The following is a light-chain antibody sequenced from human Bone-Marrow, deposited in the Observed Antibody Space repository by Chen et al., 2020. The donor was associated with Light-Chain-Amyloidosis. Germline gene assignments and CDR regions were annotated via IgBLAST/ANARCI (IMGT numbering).Light chain of an antibody. CDR2: EDD. CDR1: SGSIATNY. V-gene: IGLV6-57*01. Sequence: NFMLTQPHSVSESPGKTVIISCTRSSGSIATNYVQWYQQRPGSSHTTVIYEDDQRPSGVPERFSGSIDRSSNSASLTISGLKTEDEADYYCQSYQGSSQGVFGGGTKLTVL. CDR3: QSYQGSSQGV. J-gene: IGLJ3*02.